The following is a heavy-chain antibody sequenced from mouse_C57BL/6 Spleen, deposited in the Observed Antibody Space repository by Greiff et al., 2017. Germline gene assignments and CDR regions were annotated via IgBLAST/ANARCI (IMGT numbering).Heavy chain of an antibody. Sequence: QVQLQQSGAELVKPGASVKLSCKASGYTFTSYWMHWVKQRPGQGLEWIGMIHPNSGSTNYNEKFKSKATLTVDKSSSTAYMQLSSLTSEDSAVYYCARSDYYGSSYNYAMDYWGQGTSVTVSS. CDR1: GYTFTSYW. J-gene: IGHJ4*01. V-gene: IGHV1-64*01. CDR2: IHPNSGST. D-gene: IGHD1-1*01. CDR3: ARSDYYGSSYNYAMDY.